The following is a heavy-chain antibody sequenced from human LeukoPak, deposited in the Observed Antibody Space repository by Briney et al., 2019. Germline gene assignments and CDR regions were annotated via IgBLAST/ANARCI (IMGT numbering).Heavy chain of an antibody. CDR2: IYSGGST. CDR1: GFTVSSNY. CDR3: ASEEGSSCFY. Sequence: GGSLRLSCAACGFTVSSNYTSWVRQAPGKGLEWISVIYSGGSTYYADSVKGRFTISRDNSKNTLYLQMNSLRAEDTAVYYCASEEGSSCFYWGQGTLVTVSS. V-gene: IGHV3-66*01. D-gene: IGHD6-13*01. J-gene: IGHJ4*02.